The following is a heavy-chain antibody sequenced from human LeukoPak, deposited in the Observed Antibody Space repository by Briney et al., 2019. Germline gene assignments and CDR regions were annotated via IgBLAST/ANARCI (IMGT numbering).Heavy chain of an antibody. D-gene: IGHD3-22*01. V-gene: IGHV4-4*07. CDR2: IYTSGST. CDR3: ARIYYYDSSAFFSFDP. J-gene: IGHJ5*02. Sequence: SETLSLTCTVSGGSISSYYWSWIRQPAGKGLEWIGRIYTSGSTNYNPSLKSRVTMSVDTSKNQFSLKLSSVTAADMAVYYCARIYYYDSSAFFSFDPWGQGTLVTVSS. CDR1: GGSISSYY.